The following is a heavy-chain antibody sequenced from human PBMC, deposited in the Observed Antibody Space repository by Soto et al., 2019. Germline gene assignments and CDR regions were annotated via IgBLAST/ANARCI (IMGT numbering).Heavy chain of an antibody. V-gene: IGHV1-46*03. Sequence: GSVKVSCKASGYTFTSYYMHWVRQAPGQGLEWMGIINPSGGSTSYAQKFQGRVTMTRDTSTSTVYMELSSLRSEDTAVYFCARDPLTIWEGYYYYYYMDVWGKGTTVTVSS. CDR1: GYTFTSYY. CDR2: INPSGGST. J-gene: IGHJ6*03. CDR3: ARDPLTIWEGYYYYYYMDV. D-gene: IGHD3-3*01.